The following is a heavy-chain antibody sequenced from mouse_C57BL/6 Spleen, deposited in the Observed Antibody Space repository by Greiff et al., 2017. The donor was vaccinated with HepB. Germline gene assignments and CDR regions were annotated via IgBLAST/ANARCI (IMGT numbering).Heavy chain of an antibody. CDR3: ARSGDGYDWFAY. CDR1: GYTFTSYW. Sequence: VQLQQPGAELVKPGASVKLSCKASGYTFTSYWMQWVKQRPGQGLEWIGEIDPSDSYTNYNQKFKGKATLTVDTSSSTAYMQLSSLTSEDSAVYYCARSGDGYDWFAYWGQGTLVTVSA. D-gene: IGHD2-2*01. CDR2: IDPSDSYT. J-gene: IGHJ3*01. V-gene: IGHV1-50*01.